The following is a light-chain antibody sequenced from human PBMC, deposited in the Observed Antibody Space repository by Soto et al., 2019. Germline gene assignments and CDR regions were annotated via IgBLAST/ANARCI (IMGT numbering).Light chain of an antibody. CDR1: SSDVGGYNY. CDR3: SSYASNTSVV. V-gene: IGLV2-14*01. J-gene: IGLJ2*01. Sequence: SALTQPASVSGSPGQSITISCTGTSSDVGGYNYVSWYQQHPGKVPKLMIYEVSNRPSGVSNRFSGSKSGNTASLTISGLQAEDEGDYYCSSYASNTSVVFGGGTKLTVL. CDR2: EVS.